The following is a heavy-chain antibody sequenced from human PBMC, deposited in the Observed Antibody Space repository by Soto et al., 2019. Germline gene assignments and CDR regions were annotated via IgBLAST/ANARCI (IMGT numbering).Heavy chain of an antibody. V-gene: IGHV3-7*01. CDR3: ARVDNIVVVIAIEDAFDI. CDR1: GFTFSSYW. D-gene: IGHD2-21*01. CDR2: IKQDGSVE. Sequence: GGSLILSCAASGFTFSSYWMSWVRQAPGKGLEWVANIKQDGSVEYYVDSVKGRFTISRDNAKNSLYLQMNSLRAEDTAVYYCARVDNIVVVIAIEDAFDIWGQGTMVTGSS. J-gene: IGHJ3*02.